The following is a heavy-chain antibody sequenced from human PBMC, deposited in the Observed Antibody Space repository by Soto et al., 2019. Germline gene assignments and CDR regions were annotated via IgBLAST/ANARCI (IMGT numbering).Heavy chain of an antibody. CDR3: TTGSVEGY. J-gene: IGHJ4*02. Sequence: EVQLVESGGGLVKPGGSLRLSCAASGFTISGAWMNCVRQAPGKGLEWVGRIKTKTQGETTDYAAPVKGRFTISRDDSENTLSLHMNGLKIEDTAVYYCTTGSVEGYWGQGTLVTVSS. CDR1: GFTISGAW. V-gene: IGHV3-15*07. CDR2: IKTKTQGETT. D-gene: IGHD1-26*01.